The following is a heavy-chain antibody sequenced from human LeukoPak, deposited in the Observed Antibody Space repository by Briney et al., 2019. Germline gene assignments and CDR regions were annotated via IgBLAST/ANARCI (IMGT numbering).Heavy chain of an antibody. D-gene: IGHD2-2*01. CDR2: ISPENSET. V-gene: IGHV5-51*01. J-gene: IGHJ4*02. CDR3: VKRRNNVYETSPWDPDY. Sequence: GESLKISCKGSGNSFTNNWIAWVRQMPGKGLEWMGIISPENSETHYSPAFQGQVTISVDRSITTAYLQWNSLRASDAAMYYCVKRRNNVYETSPWDPDYWGQGTLVTVSS. CDR1: GNSFTNNW.